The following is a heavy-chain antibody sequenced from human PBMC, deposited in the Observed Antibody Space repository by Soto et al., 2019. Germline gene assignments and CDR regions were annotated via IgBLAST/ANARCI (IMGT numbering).Heavy chain of an antibody. CDR1: GGSISSSSYY. CDR3: ARHSTGYYDSSGYYYGVYYYYGMDV. CDR2: IYYSGST. J-gene: IGHJ6*02. V-gene: IGHV4-39*01. Sequence: PSETLSLTCTVSGGSISSSSYYWGGIRQPPGKGLEWIGSIYYSGSTYYNPSLKSRVTISVDTSKNQFSLKLSSVTAADTAVYYCARHSTGYYDSSGYYYGVYYYYGMDVWGQGTTVTVSS. D-gene: IGHD3-22*01.